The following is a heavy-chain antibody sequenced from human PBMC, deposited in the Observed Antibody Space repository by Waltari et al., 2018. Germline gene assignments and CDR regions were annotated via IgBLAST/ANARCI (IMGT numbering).Heavy chain of an antibody. CDR2: IYYSGST. Sequence: QLQLQESGPGLVKPSETLSLTCTVSGGSISSSSYYWGWIRQPPGKGLEWIGSIYYSGSTSYNPSLKSRVTRSVDTSKNQFSLKLSSVTAADTAVYYCARRRDGDYNYWGQGTLVTVSS. CDR1: GGSISSSSYY. J-gene: IGHJ4*02. CDR3: ARRRDGDYNY. V-gene: IGHV4-39*07. D-gene: IGHD4-17*01.